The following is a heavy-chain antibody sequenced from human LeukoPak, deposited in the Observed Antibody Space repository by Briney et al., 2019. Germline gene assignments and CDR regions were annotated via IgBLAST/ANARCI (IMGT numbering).Heavy chain of an antibody. CDR3: AREGYYGSGSPPSLYFDY. D-gene: IGHD3-10*01. J-gene: IGHJ4*02. CDR2: ISSSSSYI. Sequence: GGSLRLSCAASGFTFSSYSMNWVRQAPGKGLEWVSSISSSSSYIYYADSVKGRFTISRDNSRSTLYLQMNSLRPEDTAIYYCAREGYYGSGSPPSLYFDYWGQGTLVTVSS. CDR1: GFTFSSYS. V-gene: IGHV3-21*01.